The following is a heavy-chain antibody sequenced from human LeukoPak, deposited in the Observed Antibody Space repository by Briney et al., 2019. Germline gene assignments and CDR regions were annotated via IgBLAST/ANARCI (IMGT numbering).Heavy chain of an antibody. Sequence: PGGSLRLSCAASGFTFSNYGMNWVRQAPGKGLEWVALIWYDGSNKYYADSVKGRFTISRDNSKNTLYLQMNSLRVEDTAVYYCTSWGDTTAEYFQRWGQGTLVTVSS. CDR1: GFTFSNYG. J-gene: IGHJ1*01. CDR2: IWYDGSNK. CDR3: TSWGDTTAEYFQR. D-gene: IGHD2-21*02. V-gene: IGHV3-33*01.